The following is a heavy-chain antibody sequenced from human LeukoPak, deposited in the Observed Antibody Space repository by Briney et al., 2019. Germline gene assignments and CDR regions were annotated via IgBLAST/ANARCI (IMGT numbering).Heavy chain of an antibody. CDR3: VHGKKWLAFDS. D-gene: IGHD6-19*01. Sequence: SQSLCPTCAVSGVSISSSSYYWGWIRQPPGKGLEWIGSIYYSGSTYYNPSLKSRVTISVDTAKNQFSLKLSSVTAADTAVYYCVHGKKWLAFDSWGQGILVTVSS. CDR1: GVSISSSSYY. J-gene: IGHJ4*02. V-gene: IGHV4-39*07. CDR2: IYYSGST.